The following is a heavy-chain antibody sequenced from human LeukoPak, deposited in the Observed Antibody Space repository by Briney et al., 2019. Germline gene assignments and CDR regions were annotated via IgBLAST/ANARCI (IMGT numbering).Heavy chain of an antibody. V-gene: IGHV5-51*06. J-gene: IGHJ4*02. CDR2: VYTGDSDA. CDR3: TRGGMALAY. D-gene: IGHD6-13*01. Sequence: GESLKISCQGSGYSFTTYWIGWVRQMPGKGLEWMGLVYTGDSDARYSPSFQGQVTISADKSINTAYLQWNSLKASDSAMYYCTRGGMALAYWGQGTRVTVSS. CDR1: GYSFTTYW.